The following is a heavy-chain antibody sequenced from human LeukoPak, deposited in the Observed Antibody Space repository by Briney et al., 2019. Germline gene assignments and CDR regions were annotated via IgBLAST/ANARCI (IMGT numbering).Heavy chain of an antibody. CDR2: ISGSGNT. V-gene: IGHV3-23*01. CDR1: GFTFSNYA. CDR3: AKDGGDIYIVGATVDY. Sequence: PGGSLRLSCAASGFTFSNYAMSWVRQAPGKGLEWVSAISGSGNTYYAESVKGRFTISRDNSKNTLYLQMNSLRAADTAVYYCAKDGGDIYIVGATVDYWGQGTLVTVSS. D-gene: IGHD1-26*01. J-gene: IGHJ4*02.